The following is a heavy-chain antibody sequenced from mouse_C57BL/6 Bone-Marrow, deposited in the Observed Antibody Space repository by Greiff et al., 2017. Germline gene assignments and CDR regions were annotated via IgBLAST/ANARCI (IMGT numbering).Heavy chain of an antibody. CDR2: IDPNSGGT. Sequence: VKLQESGAELVKPGASVKLSCKASGYTFTSYWMHWVKQRPGRGLEWIGRIDPNSGGTKYNEKFKSKATLTVDKPSSTAYMQLSSLTSEDSAVYYCARSRGSSSYWYFDVWGTGTTVTVSS. V-gene: IGHV1-72*01. CDR1: GYTFTSYW. CDR3: ARSRGSSSYWYFDV. J-gene: IGHJ1*03. D-gene: IGHD1-1*01.